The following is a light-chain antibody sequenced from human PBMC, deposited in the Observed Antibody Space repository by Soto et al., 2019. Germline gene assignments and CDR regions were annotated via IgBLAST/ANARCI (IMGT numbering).Light chain of an antibody. CDR2: EGI. CDR1: SSDVGSSNL. CDR3: CSYAGGNTFA. V-gene: IGLV2-23*03. J-gene: IGLJ3*02. Sequence: QSVLTQPASVSGSPGQSITISCTGTSSDVGSSNLVSWYQQHPGKAPKLIIYEGIQRPSGLSHRFSGSKSANTASLTISGLQAEDEDDYYCCSYAGGNTFAFGGGTKLTVL.